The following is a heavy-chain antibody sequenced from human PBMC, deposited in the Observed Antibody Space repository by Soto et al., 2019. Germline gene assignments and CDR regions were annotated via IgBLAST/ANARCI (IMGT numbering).Heavy chain of an antibody. CDR3: ATGPSSCTHP. Sequence: PSRTRSLTVSVSGGSSGSGAYYGSWIRQHPVKGLEWIGDINDSWRTYYNPSLNSLLSMSVDTSKNQYSLRLSSMTAADTPAYYCATGPSSCTHPCGQERPVTVPS. CDR2: INDSWRT. D-gene: IGHD2-15*01. CDR1: GGSSGSGAYY. J-gene: IGHJ5*02. V-gene: IGHV4-31*01.